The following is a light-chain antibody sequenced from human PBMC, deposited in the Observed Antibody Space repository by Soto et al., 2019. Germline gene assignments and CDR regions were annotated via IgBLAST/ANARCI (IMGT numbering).Light chain of an antibody. CDR2: GAS. CDR3: QPSGTCFA. J-gene: IGKJ5*01. CDR1: QSVSSTY. V-gene: IGKV3-20*01. Sequence: EIGLTQSPGTLSLSPGERATLSCRASQSVSSTYFAWYQQKPGQAPRLLIYGASSRATGVPDRFSGSGSGTDLTLTISILEPEDFAVYNCQPSGTCFASAQGTRLEI.